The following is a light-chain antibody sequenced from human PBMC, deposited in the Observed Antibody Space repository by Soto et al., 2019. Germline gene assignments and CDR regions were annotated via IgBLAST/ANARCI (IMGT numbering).Light chain of an antibody. V-gene: IGKV4-1*01. CDR1: QSVLYSSNNKNY. CDR2: WAS. J-gene: IGKJ4*01. Sequence: DIVMTQSPDSLAVSLGERATINCKSSQSVLYSSNNKNYLAWYQQRPGQPPKLLIYWASTRESGVPGRFSGSGSGTDFTLTISSLQAEDVAVYYCQQYYTTLSLTFGGGTKVDNK. CDR3: QQYYTTLSLT.